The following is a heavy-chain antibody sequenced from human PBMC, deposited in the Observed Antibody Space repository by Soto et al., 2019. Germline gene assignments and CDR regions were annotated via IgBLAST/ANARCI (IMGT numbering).Heavy chain of an antibody. CDR3: ARGPKVSSWISYYYYYMDV. D-gene: IGHD6-13*01. Sequence: ASVKVSCKASGYTFTSYDINWVRQATGQGLEWMGWMNPNSGNTGYAQKFQGRVTMTRNTSISTAYMELSSLRSEDTAVYYCARGPKVSSWISYYYYYMDVWGKGITVPVSS. J-gene: IGHJ6*03. V-gene: IGHV1-8*01. CDR2: MNPNSGNT. CDR1: GYTFTSYD.